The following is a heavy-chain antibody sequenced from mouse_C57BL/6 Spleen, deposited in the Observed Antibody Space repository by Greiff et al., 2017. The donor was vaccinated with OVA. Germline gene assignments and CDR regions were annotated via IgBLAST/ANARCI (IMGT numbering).Heavy chain of an antibody. J-gene: IGHJ2*01. CDR1: GFTFSSYT. V-gene: IGHV5-9*01. Sequence: LVESGGGLVKPGGSLKLSCAASGFTFSSYTMSWVRQTPEKRLEWVATISGGGGKTYYPDSVQGRFTITRDNAKNTLYLQMSSLRSEDTALYYCARTLDCWGQGTTLTV. CDR3: ARTLDC. CDR2: ISGGGGKT.